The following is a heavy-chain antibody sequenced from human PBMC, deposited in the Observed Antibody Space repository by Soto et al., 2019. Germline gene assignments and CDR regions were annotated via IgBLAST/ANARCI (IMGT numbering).Heavy chain of an antibody. D-gene: IGHD6-19*01. CDR2: IYYSGST. Sequence: SETLSLTCTVSGGSISSYYWSWIRQPPGKGLEWIGYIYYSGSTNYNPSLKSRVTISVDTSKNQFSLKLSSVTAADTAVYYCARVGDSSGWYTPYNWSDPWGPGTLVTLSS. CDR3: ARVGDSSGWYTPYNWSDP. V-gene: IGHV4-59*01. CDR1: GGSISSYY. J-gene: IGHJ5*02.